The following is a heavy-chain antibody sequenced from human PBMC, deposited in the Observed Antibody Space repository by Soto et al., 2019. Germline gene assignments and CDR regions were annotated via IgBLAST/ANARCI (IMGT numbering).Heavy chain of an antibody. CDR1: GGSFSENH. Sequence: QVQVQQRGAGLLKPSETLSLTCAVYGGSFSENHWSWIRQPPGKGLEWIGEIQNTGGTNYSPSLKSRVTISVDRSKNQLSLSLTSVSAADTAVYYCARSRNLDVWGQGTTVIVSS. J-gene: IGHJ6*02. V-gene: IGHV4-34*01. CDR2: IQNTGGT. CDR3: ARSRNLDV. D-gene: IGHD1-1*01.